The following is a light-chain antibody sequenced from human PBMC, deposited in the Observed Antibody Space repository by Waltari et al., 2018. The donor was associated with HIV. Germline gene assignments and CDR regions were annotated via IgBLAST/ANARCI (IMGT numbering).Light chain of an antibody. CDR3: AAWDDNLNGL. Sequence: QSVLTQPPSASGTPGQRVTISCSGRRSNIGTNVVNWYQQLPGSAPKLLISYKNQRPSGVPDRFAGSKSGTSASLAISGLQSEDEADYYCAAWDDNLNGLFGGGTKLTVL. CDR2: YKN. J-gene: IGLJ2*01. V-gene: IGLV1-44*01. CDR1: RSNIGTNV.